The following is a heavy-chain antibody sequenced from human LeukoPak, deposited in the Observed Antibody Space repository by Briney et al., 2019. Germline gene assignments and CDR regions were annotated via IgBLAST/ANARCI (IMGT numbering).Heavy chain of an antibody. CDR1: GYTFTSYD. V-gene: IGHV1-8*03. D-gene: IGHD1-26*01. CDR2: MNPNSGNT. J-gene: IGHJ5*02. Sequence: GASVKVSCKASGYTFTSYDINWVRQATGQGLEWMGWMNPNSGNTGYAQKFQGRVTITRNTSISTVYMELSSLRSEDTAVYYCARGGEYSGSYYDWFDPWGQGTLVTVSS. CDR3: ARGGEYSGSYYDWFDP.